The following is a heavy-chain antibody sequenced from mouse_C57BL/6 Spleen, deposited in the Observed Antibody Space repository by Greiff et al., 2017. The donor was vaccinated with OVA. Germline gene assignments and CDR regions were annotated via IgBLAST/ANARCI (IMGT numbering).Heavy chain of an antibody. D-gene: IGHD2-12*01. Sequence: VQLKQSGPELVKPGASVKISCKASGYSFTDYNMNWVKQSNGKSLEWIGVINPNYGTTSYNQKFKGKATLTVDQSSSTAYMQLNSLTSEDSAVYYCASPYDGDWYFDVWGTGTTVTVSS. V-gene: IGHV1-39*01. CDR3: ASPYDGDWYFDV. CDR2: INPNYGTT. J-gene: IGHJ1*03. CDR1: GYSFTDYN.